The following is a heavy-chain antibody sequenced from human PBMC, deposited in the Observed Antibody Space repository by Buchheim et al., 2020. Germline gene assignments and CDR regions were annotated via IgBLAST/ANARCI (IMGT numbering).Heavy chain of an antibody. V-gene: IGHV4-59*01. CDR1: GGSISSYY. D-gene: IGHD4-11*01. CDR2: IYYSGST. J-gene: IGHJ5*02. CDR3: ARGGPYSSSRYWFDP. Sequence: QVQLQESGPGLVKPSETLSLTCTVSGGSISSYYWSWIRQPPGKGLEWIGYIYYSGSTNYNPSLKSRVTISVDTSNNQFSLKLSSVTAADTAVYYCARGGPYSSSRYWFDPWGQGTL.